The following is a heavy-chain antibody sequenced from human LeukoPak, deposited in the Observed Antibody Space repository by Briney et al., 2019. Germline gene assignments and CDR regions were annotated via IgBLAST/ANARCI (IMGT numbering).Heavy chain of an antibody. V-gene: IGHV4-61*02. CDR1: GGSISSGSYY. CDR2: IYTSGST. Sequence: PSQTLSLTCTVSGGSISSGSYYWSWIRQPAGKGLEWIGRIYTSGSTNYNPSLKSRVTISVDTSKNQFSLKLSSVTAADTAVYYCARSNYDILTGYYYFDYWGQGTLVTVSS. CDR3: ARSNYDILTGYYYFDY. D-gene: IGHD3-9*01. J-gene: IGHJ4*02.